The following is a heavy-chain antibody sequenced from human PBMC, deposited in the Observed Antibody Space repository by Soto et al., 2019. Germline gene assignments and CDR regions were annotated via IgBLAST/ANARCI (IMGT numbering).Heavy chain of an antibody. CDR1: GFTFSDYY. D-gene: IGHD3-10*01. J-gene: IGHJ6*03. V-gene: IGHV3-11*01. Sequence: GGSLRLSCAASGFTFSDYYMSWIRQAPGKGLEWVSYISSSGSTIYYAESVKGRITISRDNAKNSLYLQMNSLRADDTAVYYCAREVITMVRGVRYYYMDVWGKGTTVTVSS. CDR2: ISSSGSTI. CDR3: AREVITMVRGVRYYYMDV.